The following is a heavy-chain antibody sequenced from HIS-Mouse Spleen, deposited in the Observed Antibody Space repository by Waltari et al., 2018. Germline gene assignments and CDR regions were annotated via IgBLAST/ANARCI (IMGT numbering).Heavy chain of an antibody. CDR2: IDYSWST. CDR1: GGSISSSSYY. J-gene: IGHJ2*01. V-gene: IGHV4-39*07. D-gene: IGHD6-13*01. Sequence: QLQLQESGPGLVKPSETLSLTCTVSGGSISSSSYYWGWIRQPPGKGRGGIGRIDYSWSTYYNPSTKSRVTISVDPSKNQFSLKLSSVTAADTAVYYCAREIPYSSSWYDWYFDLWGRGTLVTVSS. CDR3: AREIPYSSSWYDWYFDL.